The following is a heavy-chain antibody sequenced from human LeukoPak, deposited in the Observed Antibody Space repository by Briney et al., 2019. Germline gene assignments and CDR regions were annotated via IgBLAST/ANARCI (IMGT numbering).Heavy chain of an antibody. CDR3: ARSGDVLLWFGESNNWFDP. V-gene: IGHV1-2*02. J-gene: IGHJ5*02. Sequence: GASVKVSCKASGYTFTGYYMHWVRQAPGQGLEWMGWINPNSGGTNYAQKFQGRVTMTRDTSISTAYMELSRLRSDDTAVYYCARSGDVLLWFGESNNWFDPWGQGTLVTVSS. D-gene: IGHD3-10*01. CDR1: GYTFTGYY. CDR2: INPNSGGT.